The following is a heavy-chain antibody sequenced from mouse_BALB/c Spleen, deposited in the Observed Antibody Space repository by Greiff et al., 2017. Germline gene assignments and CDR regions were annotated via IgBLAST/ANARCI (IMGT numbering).Heavy chain of an antibody. Sequence: VQLQQSGPELVKPGASVKISCKASGYAFSSSWMNWVKQRPGQGLEWIGRIYPGDGDTNYNGKFKGKATLTADKSSSTAYMQLSSLTSVDSAVYFCARWESLAYWGQGTLVTVSA. CDR1: GYAFSSSW. D-gene: IGHD4-1*01. V-gene: IGHV1-82*01. CDR3: ARWESLAY. CDR2: IYPGDGDT. J-gene: IGHJ3*01.